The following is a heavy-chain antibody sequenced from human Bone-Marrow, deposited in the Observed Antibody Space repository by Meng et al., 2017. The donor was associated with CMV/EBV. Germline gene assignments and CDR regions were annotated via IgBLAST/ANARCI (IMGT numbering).Heavy chain of an antibody. J-gene: IGHJ6*02. CDR1: GFTFNNYG. CDR2: IRYDGSNK. CDR3: AKDQVAPAAPPNYYYYNGMDV. V-gene: IGHV3-30*02. D-gene: IGHD2-2*01. Sequence: GESLKISCAASGFTFNNYGMHWVRQAPGKGLEWVAFIRYDGSNKYYADSVKGRFTISRDNSKNTLYLQMNSLRAEDTAVYYCAKDQVAPAAPPNYYYYNGMDVWGQGTTVTVSS.